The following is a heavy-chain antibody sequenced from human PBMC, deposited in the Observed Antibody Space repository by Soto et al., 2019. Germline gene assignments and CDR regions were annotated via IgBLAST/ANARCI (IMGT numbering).Heavy chain of an antibody. Sequence: QVQLVQSGAEVKKPGSSVKVSCKASGGTFSSYTISWVRQAPGQGLEWMGRIIPILGIANYAQKFQGRVTINADKSTSTAYMELSSLRSEDTAVYYCARVSGSYYDYYYYMDVWGKGTTVTVSS. CDR3: ARVSGSYYDYYYYMDV. V-gene: IGHV1-69*02. CDR2: IIPILGIA. J-gene: IGHJ6*03. CDR1: GGTFSSYT. D-gene: IGHD3-10*01.